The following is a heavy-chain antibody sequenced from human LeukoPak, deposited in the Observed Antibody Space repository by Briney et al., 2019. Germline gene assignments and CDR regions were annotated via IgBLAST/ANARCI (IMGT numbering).Heavy chain of an antibody. J-gene: IGHJ6*03. Sequence: PGGSLRLSCAASGFTFSSYSMNWVRQAPGKGLEWVSYISSSSSTIYYADSVKGQFTISRDNAKNSLYLQMNSLRAEDTAVYYCASSFDYYYYMDVWGKGTTVTVSS. V-gene: IGHV3-48*01. CDR1: GFTFSSYS. CDR3: ASSFDYYYYMDV. CDR2: ISSSSSTI.